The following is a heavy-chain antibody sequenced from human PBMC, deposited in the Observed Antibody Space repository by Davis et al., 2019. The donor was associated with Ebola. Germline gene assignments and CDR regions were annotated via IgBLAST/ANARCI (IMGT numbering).Heavy chain of an antibody. Sequence: SETLSLTCTVSGGSISSYYWSWIRQPPGKGLEWIGYIYYSGRTNYNPSLKSRVTISVNTSKNQFSLKLSSVTAADTAVYYCARAAARDYDLIDYYYYGMDVWGQGTTVTVSS. CDR2: IYYSGRT. D-gene: IGHD5-12*01. CDR3: ARAAARDYDLIDYYYYGMDV. CDR1: GGSISSYY. V-gene: IGHV4-59*01. J-gene: IGHJ6*02.